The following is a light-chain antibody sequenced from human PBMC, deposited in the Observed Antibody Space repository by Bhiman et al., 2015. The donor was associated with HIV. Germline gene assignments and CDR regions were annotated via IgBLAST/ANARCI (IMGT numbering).Light chain of an antibody. Sequence: QSALTQPASVSGSPGQSITISCTGTSSDVGDYNSVSWYQQHPGKAPKLMIYDVSKRPSGVSNRFSGSKSGNTASLTISGLQAEDEADYYCCSYAGSSTVVFGTGTKVTVL. CDR1: SSDVGDYNS. J-gene: IGLJ1*01. CDR3: CSYAGSSTVV. V-gene: IGLV2-23*02. CDR2: DVS.